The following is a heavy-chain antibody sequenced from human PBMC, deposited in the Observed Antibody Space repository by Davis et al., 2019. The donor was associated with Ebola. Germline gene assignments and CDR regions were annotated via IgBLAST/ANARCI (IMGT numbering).Heavy chain of an antibody. V-gene: IGHV4-34*01. CDR1: GGSFNGYF. Sequence: SETLSLTCAVYGGSFNGYFWSWVRQPPGKGLEWIGEINHSGSAKYNPSLKSRVTMSVDTSKNQFSLKLSSVTAADTALYYCARGRYFDSGDYVTGFWYFDLWGRGTPVIVSS. J-gene: IGHJ2*01. D-gene: IGHD4-17*01. CDR2: INHSGSA. CDR3: ARGRYFDSGDYVTGFWYFDL.